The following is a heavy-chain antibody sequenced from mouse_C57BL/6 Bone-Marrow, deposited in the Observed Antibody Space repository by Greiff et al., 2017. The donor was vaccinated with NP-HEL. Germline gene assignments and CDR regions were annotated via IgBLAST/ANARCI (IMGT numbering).Heavy chain of an antibody. CDR3: ARKGIYYGYDDWYFDV. CDR2: IYPGDGDT. Sequence: QVQLQQSGPELVKPGASVKISCKASGYAFSSSWMNWVKQRPGKGLEWIGRIYPGDGDTNYNGKFKGKATLTADKSSSTAYMQLSSLTSEDSAVYFCARKGIYYGYDDWYFDVWGTGTTVTVSS. J-gene: IGHJ1*03. CDR1: GYAFSSSW. D-gene: IGHD2-2*01. V-gene: IGHV1-82*01.